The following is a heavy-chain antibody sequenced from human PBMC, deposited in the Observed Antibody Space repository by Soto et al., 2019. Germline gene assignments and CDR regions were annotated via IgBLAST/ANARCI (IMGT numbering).Heavy chain of an antibody. D-gene: IGHD6-13*01. CDR3: ASPSAAVGLSRDY. CDR2: IIPILGIA. J-gene: IGHJ4*02. Sequence: QVQLVQSGAEVKKPGSSVKVSCKASGGTFSSYTISWVRQAPGQGLEWMGRIIPILGIANYAQKFQGRVTITADKSTSTAYMELSSLRSEDKAVYYCASPSAAVGLSRDYWGQGTLVTVSS. V-gene: IGHV1-69*02. CDR1: GGTFSSYT.